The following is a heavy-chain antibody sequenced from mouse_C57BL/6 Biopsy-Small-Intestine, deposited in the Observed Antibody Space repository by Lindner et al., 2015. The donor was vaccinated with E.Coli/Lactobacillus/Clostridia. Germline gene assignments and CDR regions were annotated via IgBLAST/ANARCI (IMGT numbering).Heavy chain of an antibody. J-gene: IGHJ4*01. CDR3: ARAGAWAATGRNWFDP. CDR2: ISVYSGDT. CDR1: GYTFPSYD. Sequence: SVKVSCKTSGYTFPSYDINWVRQAPGQGLEWMGWISVYSGDTNYAQNFQGRVTMTTDTSTSTAYMELRALRSDDTAVYYCARAGAWAATGRNWFDPWGQGTLVTVSS. V-gene: IGHV1-66*01. D-gene: IGHD4-1*02.